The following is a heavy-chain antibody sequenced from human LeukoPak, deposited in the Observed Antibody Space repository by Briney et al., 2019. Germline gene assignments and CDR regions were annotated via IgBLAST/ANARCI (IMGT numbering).Heavy chain of an antibody. V-gene: IGHV3-23*01. CDR1: GFPFSNYA. CDR3: AKGLGTSGYHDY. D-gene: IGHD3-22*01. Sequence: GGSLRLSCAASGFPFSNYATTWVRQAPGKGLERVSGISDSGDRTYYADSVKGRFTISRDNSKNMLYLQMNSLRVEDTALYYCAKGLGTSGYHDYWGQGTLVTVSS. CDR2: ISDSGDRT. J-gene: IGHJ4*02.